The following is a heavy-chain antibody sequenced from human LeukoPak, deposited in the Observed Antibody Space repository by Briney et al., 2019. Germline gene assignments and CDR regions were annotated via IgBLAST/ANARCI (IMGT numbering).Heavy chain of an antibody. J-gene: IGHJ5*02. CDR3: ARGGLDDYGDTNWFDP. D-gene: IGHD4-17*01. V-gene: IGHV3-21*01. Sequence: GGSLRLSCVASGFTFSGYSMNWVRQAPGKGLEWVSSISSSSSYIYYADSVKGRFTISRDNAKNSLYLQMNSLRAEDTAVYYCARGGLDDYGDTNWFDPWGQGTLVTVSS. CDR2: ISSSSSYI. CDR1: GFTFSGYS.